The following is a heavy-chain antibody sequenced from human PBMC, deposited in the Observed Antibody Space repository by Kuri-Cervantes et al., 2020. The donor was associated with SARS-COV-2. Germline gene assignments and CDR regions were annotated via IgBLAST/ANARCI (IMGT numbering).Heavy chain of an antibody. V-gene: IGHV4-59*01. CDR3: AQDAGGGYNWFDP. CDR2: IYSSGST. J-gene: IGHJ5*02. D-gene: IGHD6-13*01. CDR1: GGPISGNH. Sequence: SETLSLTCTVSGGPISGNHWNWIRQAPGKGLEWVGYIYSSGSTKYNPSLKSRVTMSVDTAKNQISLTLRSVTAADTAVYFCAQDAGGGYNWFDPWGPGTLVTVSS.